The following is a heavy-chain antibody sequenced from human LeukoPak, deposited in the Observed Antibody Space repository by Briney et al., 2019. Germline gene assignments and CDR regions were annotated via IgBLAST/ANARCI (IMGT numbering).Heavy chain of an antibody. Sequence: SETLSLTCGVSGGSISNTNWWSWVRQPPGQGLEWIGEISLTGLTHYNPSLESRVTVSLDKSENQLSLNLTSVTAADTAVYYCSRENGAFSPFGYWGQGTLVTVLS. CDR3: SRENGAFSPFGY. J-gene: IGHJ4*02. CDR1: GGSISNTNW. D-gene: IGHD2/OR15-2a*01. CDR2: ISLTGLT. V-gene: IGHV4-4*02.